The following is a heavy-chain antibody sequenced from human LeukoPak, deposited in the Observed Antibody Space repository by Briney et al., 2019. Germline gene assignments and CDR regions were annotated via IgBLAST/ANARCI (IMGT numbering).Heavy chain of an antibody. J-gene: IGHJ5*02. CDR1: GGSINNHY. D-gene: IGHD6-19*01. Sequence: PSETLSLTCTVSGGSINNHYWSWIRQPAGKGLEWIGRIYSSGSANYSPSLKSRVSMSIDTSNNHFSLNLTSVTAADTALYFCARDVRYASGWSTPESWGQGTLVTVSS. CDR2: IYSSGSA. V-gene: IGHV4-4*07. CDR3: ARDVRYASGWSTPES.